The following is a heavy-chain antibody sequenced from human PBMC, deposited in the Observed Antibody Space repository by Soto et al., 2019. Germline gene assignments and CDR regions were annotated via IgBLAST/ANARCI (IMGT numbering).Heavy chain of an antibody. CDR3: VRDRGWLAFDY. J-gene: IGHJ4*02. CDR2: IKGDGSAT. V-gene: IGHV3-7*01. D-gene: IGHD6-19*01. CDR1: GFTFSNHW. Sequence: GGSLRLSCAASGFTFSNHWMNWVHQAPGKGLEWVAIIKGDGSATRYVESVKGRFTISRDNAKNSVYLQMNSLRAEDTAVYYCVRDRGWLAFDYWGQGTLVTVSS.